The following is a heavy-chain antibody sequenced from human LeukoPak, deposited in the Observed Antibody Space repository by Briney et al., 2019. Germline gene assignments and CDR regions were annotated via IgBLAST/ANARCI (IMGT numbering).Heavy chain of an antibody. CDR2: IYSGGST. CDR1: GFTVSSNY. CDR3: AKEWVPALDY. V-gene: IGHV3-53*05. Sequence: PGGSLRLSCAASGFTVSSNYMSWVRQAPGKGLEWVSVIYSGGSTYYADFVKGRFTISRDNSKNTLYLQMNSLRAEDTAVYYCAKEWVPALDYWGQGTLVTVSS. J-gene: IGHJ4*02. D-gene: IGHD2-2*01.